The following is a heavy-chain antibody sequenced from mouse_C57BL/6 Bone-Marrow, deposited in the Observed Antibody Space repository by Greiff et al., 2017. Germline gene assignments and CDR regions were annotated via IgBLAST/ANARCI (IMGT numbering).Heavy chain of an antibody. CDR1: GYTFTDYY. CDR3: ARSPFITTVVAPTGYFDV. D-gene: IGHD1-1*01. J-gene: IGHJ1*03. V-gene: IGHV1-19*01. Sequence: EVQLQQSGPVLVKPGASVKMSCKASGYTFTDYYMNWVKQSHGKSLEWIGVINPYNGGTSYNQKFKGKATLTVDKSSSTAYMELNSLTSEDSAVYYCARSPFITTVVAPTGYFDVWGTGTTVTVSS. CDR2: INPYNGGT.